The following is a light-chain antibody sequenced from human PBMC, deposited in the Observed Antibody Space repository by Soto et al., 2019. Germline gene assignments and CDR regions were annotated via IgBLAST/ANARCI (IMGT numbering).Light chain of an antibody. J-gene: IGKJ1*01. V-gene: IGKV3-20*01. CDR2: SAS. Sequence: EIVLTQSPGTLSLSPGERATLSCRASQSVSTNYLAWYQRKPGQAPRLLIYSASSRATDIPDRFSGSGSGTDFILTITRLEPEDVAEYYCQQYGSSPPTFGQGNKVEIK. CDR1: QSVSTNY. CDR3: QQYGSSPPT.